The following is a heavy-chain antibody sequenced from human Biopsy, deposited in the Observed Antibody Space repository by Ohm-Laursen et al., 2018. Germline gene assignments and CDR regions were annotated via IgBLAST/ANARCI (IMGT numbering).Heavy chain of an antibody. CDR3: ARGEYYAYWSGARKLNYFDY. Sequence: SETLSLTCAVSGGSSSGTYWSWIRQTPGKGLEWIGEINHSGSTKYNPSFESRVTISVDTSKNQFSLNLFSVTAADAARYFCARGEYYAYWSGARKLNYFDYWGQGTLVIVSS. CDR2: INHSGST. V-gene: IGHV4-34*01. J-gene: IGHJ4*02. D-gene: IGHD3-3*01. CDR1: GGSSSGTY.